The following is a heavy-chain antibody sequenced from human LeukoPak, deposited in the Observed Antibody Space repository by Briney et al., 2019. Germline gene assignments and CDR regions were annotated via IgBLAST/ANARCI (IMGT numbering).Heavy chain of an antibody. Sequence: SETLSLTCSVSGGSMSSYYWIWIRQPAGKGLEWIGSMYTSGSTNYNPSLKSRLTMSIDTSNNQFSLKLSSVTAADTAVYYCARAHSGYLGNGYYFDYWGQGTLVTVSS. J-gene: IGHJ4*02. CDR2: MYTSGST. CDR3: ARAHSGYLGNGYYFDY. V-gene: IGHV4-4*07. D-gene: IGHD3-22*01. CDR1: GGSMSSYY.